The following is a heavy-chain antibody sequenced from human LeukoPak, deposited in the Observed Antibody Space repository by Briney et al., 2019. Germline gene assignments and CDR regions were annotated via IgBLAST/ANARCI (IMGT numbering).Heavy chain of an antibody. CDR3: ARDPTPYYDFWSGYYLSYYYMDV. CDR2: INSDGSST. Sequence: GGSLRLSCAASGFTFSSYWMHWVRQAPGKGLVWVSRINSDGSSTSYADSVKGRFTISRDNAKNTLYLQMNSLRAEDTAVYYCARDPTPYYDFWSGYYLSYYYMDVWGKGTTVTVSS. CDR1: GFTFSSYW. J-gene: IGHJ6*03. D-gene: IGHD3-3*01. V-gene: IGHV3-74*01.